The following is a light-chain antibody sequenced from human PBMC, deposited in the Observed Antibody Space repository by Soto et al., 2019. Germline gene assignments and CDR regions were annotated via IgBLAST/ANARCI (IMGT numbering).Light chain of an antibody. V-gene: IGKV3-20*01. Sequence: EIVLTQSPGTLSLSPGERATLSCRASQSVTSNYLAWYQQKPGQAPRLLIYGASSRATGIPDRFSGSGSGTDFTLTISRLEPEDFAVYYCQQFPDWTFGQGTKVEIK. J-gene: IGKJ1*01. CDR2: GAS. CDR3: QQFPDWT. CDR1: QSVTSNY.